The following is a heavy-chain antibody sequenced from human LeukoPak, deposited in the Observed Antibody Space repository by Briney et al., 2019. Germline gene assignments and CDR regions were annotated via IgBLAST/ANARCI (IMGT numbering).Heavy chain of an antibody. V-gene: IGHV1-46*01. CDR2: IYPRDGST. CDR3: ARDQEGFDY. J-gene: IGHJ4*02. CDR1: GYTFTSYG. Sequence: ASVKVSCKASGYTFTSYGISWVRQAPGQGLEWMGMIYPRDGSTSYAQRFQDRVTVTRDTSTSTVHMVLSGLRSEDTAVYYCARDQEGFDYWGQGTLVTVSS.